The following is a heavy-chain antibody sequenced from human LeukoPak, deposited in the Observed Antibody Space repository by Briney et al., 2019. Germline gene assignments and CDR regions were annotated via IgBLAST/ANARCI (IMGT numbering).Heavy chain of an antibody. CDR2: ISGSGGST. V-gene: IGHV3-23*01. CDR1: GGSISSYY. Sequence: ETLSLTCTVSGGSISSYYWSWVRQAPGKGLEWVSAISGSGGSTYYADSVKGRFTISRDNSKNTLYLQMNSLRAEDTAVYYCALSYYDFWSGYNDAFDIWGQGTMVTVSS. CDR3: ALSYYDFWSGYNDAFDI. J-gene: IGHJ3*02. D-gene: IGHD3-3*01.